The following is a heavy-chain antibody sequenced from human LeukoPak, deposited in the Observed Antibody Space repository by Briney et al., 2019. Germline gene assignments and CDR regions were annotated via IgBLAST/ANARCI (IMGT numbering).Heavy chain of an antibody. J-gene: IGHJ4*02. CDR1: GGSISSYY. V-gene: IGHV4-59*08. D-gene: IGHD6-19*01. CDR2: IYYSGST. Sequence: PSETLSLTCTVSGGSISSYYWNWIRQPPGKGLEWIGYIYYSGSTYYNPSLKSRVTISVDTSQNQFSLKLSSVTAADTAVYYCATSPYSSGLGLDYWGQGTLVTVSS. CDR3: ATSPYSSGLGLDY.